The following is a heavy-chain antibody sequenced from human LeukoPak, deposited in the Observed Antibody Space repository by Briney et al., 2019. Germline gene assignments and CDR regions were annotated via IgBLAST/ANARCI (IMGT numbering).Heavy chain of an antibody. J-gene: IGHJ4*02. CDR2: IYYSGST. Sequence: PSETLSLTCAVYGGSFSGYYWSWIRQPPGKGLEWIGYIYYSGSTNYNPSLKSRVTISVDTSKNQFSLKLSSVTAADTAVYYCARVNRLYSSSPSFDYWGQGTLVTVSS. D-gene: IGHD6-6*01. V-gene: IGHV4-59*01. CDR3: ARVNRLYSSSPSFDY. CDR1: GGSFSGYY.